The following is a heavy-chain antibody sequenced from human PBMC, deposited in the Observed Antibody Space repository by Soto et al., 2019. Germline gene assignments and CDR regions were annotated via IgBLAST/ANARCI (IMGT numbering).Heavy chain of an antibody. D-gene: IGHD6-19*01. CDR2: IYYSGST. CDR1: GGSVSSSYYY. V-gene: IGHV4-61*01. J-gene: IGHJ4*02. CDR3: ATGSSGWYVDFDY. Sequence: TLSLTCTVSGGSVSSSYYYWSWIRQPPGKGLEWIGYIYYSGSTNYNPSLKSRVTMSIDTSKNQFSLKLSSVTAADTAVYYCATGSSGWYVDFDYWGQGALVTVSS.